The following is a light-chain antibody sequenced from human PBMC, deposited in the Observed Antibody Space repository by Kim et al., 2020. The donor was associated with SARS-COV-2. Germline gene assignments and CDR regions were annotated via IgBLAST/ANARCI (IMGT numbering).Light chain of an antibody. Sequence: SSELTQDPAVSVALGQTVRITCQGDSLRSYYASWYQQKPGQAPVLVIYGKNNRPSGIPDRFSGSSSGNTASLTITGAQADAAADYYCNSRDRSGNHLVFG. CDR3: NSRDRSGNHLV. CDR2: GKN. V-gene: IGLV3-19*01. J-gene: IGLJ2*01. CDR1: SLRSYY.